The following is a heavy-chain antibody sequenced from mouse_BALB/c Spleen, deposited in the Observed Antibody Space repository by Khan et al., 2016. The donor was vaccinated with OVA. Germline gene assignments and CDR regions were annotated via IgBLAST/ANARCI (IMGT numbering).Heavy chain of an antibody. D-gene: IGHD2-1*01. V-gene: IGHV1-4*01. CDR3: SREGHNDGNYGARCAY. J-gene: IGHJ3*01. CDR2: INTSDGCT. Sequence: QVQLQQSGAGLARPGASVKLSCEASGFTITSYTMHWVNQRPGQGLEWIGYINTSDGCTNYYQKFKDNATLTADKSYSTANLQMSSLTSEDSAVKCCSREGHNDGNYGARCAYWGQGTLVTVS. CDR1: GFTITSYT.